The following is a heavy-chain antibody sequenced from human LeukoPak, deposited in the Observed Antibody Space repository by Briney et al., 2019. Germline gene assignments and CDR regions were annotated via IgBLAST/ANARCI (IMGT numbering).Heavy chain of an antibody. CDR2: IYYSGST. CDR1: GGSISSYY. CDR3: ARGTYGSGSYRAFDP. Sequence: SETLSLTCTVSGGSISSYYWSWIRQPPGKGLEWIGYIYYSGSTNYNPSLKSRVTISVDTSKNQFSLKLSSVTAADTAVYYCARGTYGSGSYRAFDPWGQGTLVTVSS. V-gene: IGHV4-59*01. J-gene: IGHJ5*02. D-gene: IGHD3-10*01.